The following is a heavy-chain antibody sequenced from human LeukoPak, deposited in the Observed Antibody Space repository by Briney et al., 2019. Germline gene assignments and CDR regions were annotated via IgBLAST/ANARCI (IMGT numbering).Heavy chain of an antibody. CDR3: TRHGGRDYYDSSEDAFDI. Sequence: GGSLRLSCAASGFTFSGSAMHGCRRSSGKGLGWVGRIISKAHSYATAYAASVKGRFTISRDDSKNTAYLQMNSLKTEDTAVYYCTRHGGRDYYDSSEDAFDIWGQGTMVIVSS. CDR1: GFTFSGSA. J-gene: IGHJ3*02. D-gene: IGHD3-22*01. CDR2: IISKAHSYAT. V-gene: IGHV3-73*01.